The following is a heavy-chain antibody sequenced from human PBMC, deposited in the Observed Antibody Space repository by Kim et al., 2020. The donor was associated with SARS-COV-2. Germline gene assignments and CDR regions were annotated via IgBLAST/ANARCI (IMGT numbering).Heavy chain of an antibody. V-gene: IGHV4-59*08. CDR3: ARLPDITGWPFDY. Sequence: SETLSLTCTISGASISDDYWTWIRQPPGKGLEWIGYFSYNKRTSHNPSLKSRVSMSLDTSRNQFSLKLNSVTAADTAVYYCARLPDITGWPFDYWAQGTLVTVSS. J-gene: IGHJ4*02. CDR1: GASISDDY. D-gene: IGHD6-19*01. CDR2: FSYNKRT.